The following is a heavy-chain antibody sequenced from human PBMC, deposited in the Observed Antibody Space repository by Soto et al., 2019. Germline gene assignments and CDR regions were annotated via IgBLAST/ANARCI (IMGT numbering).Heavy chain of an antibody. CDR3: ARDCTGGSCFCIY. D-gene: IGHD2-15*01. Sequence: ASVKVSCKASCYTLTNYAISWVRQAPGQGPEWMGWINTYNGNSNYAQKFQGRVTMTTDTSTNTAYMELRNLTFDDTAVYYCARDCTGGSCFCIYWGQGTLVTVSS. V-gene: IGHV1-18*01. CDR2: INTYNGNS. J-gene: IGHJ4*02. CDR1: CYTLTNYA.